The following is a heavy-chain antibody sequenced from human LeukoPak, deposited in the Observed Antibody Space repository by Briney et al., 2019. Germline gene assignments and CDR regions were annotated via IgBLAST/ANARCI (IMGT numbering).Heavy chain of an antibody. CDR3: AREGGYSSADYYYYYMDV. CDR1: GYTFTSYG. V-gene: IGHV1-18*01. CDR2: ISAYNGNT. Sequence: ASVKVSCKASGYTFTSYGISWVRQAPGQGLEWMGWISAYNGNTNYAQKLQGRVTMTTDTSTSTAYMELRSLRSDDTAVCYCAREGGYSSADYYYYYMDVWGKGTTVTVSS. J-gene: IGHJ6*03. D-gene: IGHD6-25*01.